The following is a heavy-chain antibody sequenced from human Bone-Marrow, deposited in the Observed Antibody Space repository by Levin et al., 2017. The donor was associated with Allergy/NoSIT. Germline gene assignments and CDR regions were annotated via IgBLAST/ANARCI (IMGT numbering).Heavy chain of an antibody. Sequence: GGSLRLSCAVSGFTLSRFWMHWVRQAPGKGLVWISRISDDGNTIDYADFVKGRFTISRDYAKNTLYLQMNSLRAEDTAVYYCGRDLSGYSDYWGQGALVTVSS. CDR3: GRDLSGYSDY. CDR2: ISDDGNTI. CDR1: GFTLSRFW. V-gene: IGHV3-74*01. D-gene: IGHD3-9*01. J-gene: IGHJ4*02.